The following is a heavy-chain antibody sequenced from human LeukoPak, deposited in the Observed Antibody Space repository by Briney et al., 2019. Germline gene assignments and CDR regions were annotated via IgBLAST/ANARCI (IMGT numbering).Heavy chain of an antibody. Sequence: SETLSLTCTVSGGSISSSSYYWGWIRQPPGKGLEWIGYIYYSGSTNYNPSLKSRVTISVDTSKDQFSLKLSSVTAADTAVYYCARTVAGIYFDYWGQGTLVTVSS. J-gene: IGHJ4*02. CDR2: IYYSGST. CDR3: ARTVAGIYFDY. V-gene: IGHV4-61*05. D-gene: IGHD6-19*01. CDR1: GGSISSSSYY.